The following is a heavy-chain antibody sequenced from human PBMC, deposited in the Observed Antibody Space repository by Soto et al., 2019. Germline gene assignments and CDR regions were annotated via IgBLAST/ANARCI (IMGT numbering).Heavy chain of an antibody. J-gene: IGHJ4*02. D-gene: IGHD3-16*01. Sequence: PGGSLRLSCAASGFTFSDYYMSWIRQAPGKGLEWVSYIGSSGSPIYYADSVKGRFTISRDNAKNSLYLQMNSLRAEDTALYYCARCRLETLYYFDYWGQGTLVTVSS. CDR2: IGSSGSPI. CDR3: ARCRLETLYYFDY. CDR1: GFTFSDYY. V-gene: IGHV3-11*01.